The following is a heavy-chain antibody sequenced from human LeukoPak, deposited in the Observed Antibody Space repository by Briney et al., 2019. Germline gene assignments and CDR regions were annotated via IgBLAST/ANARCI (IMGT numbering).Heavy chain of an antibody. J-gene: IGHJ4*02. Sequence: PSETLSLTCTVSGGSISSYYWSWIRQPPGKGLEWIGYIYYSGSTNYNPSLKSRVTIPVDTSKDQFSLKLSSVTAADTAVYYCARGDSAAAGTDYWGQGTLVTVSS. CDR1: GGSISSYY. CDR3: ARGDSAAAGTDY. D-gene: IGHD6-13*01. CDR2: IYYSGST. V-gene: IGHV4-59*01.